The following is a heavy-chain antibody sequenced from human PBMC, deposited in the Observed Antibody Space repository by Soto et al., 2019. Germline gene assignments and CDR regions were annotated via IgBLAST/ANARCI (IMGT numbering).Heavy chain of an antibody. J-gene: IGHJ4*02. CDR3: ARHGSY. V-gene: IGHV4-39*01. Sequence: QLQLQESGPGLVKPSETLSLTCTLSGVSISSSSYYWGWFRQPPGKGLEWIGTIYYGGSSYSNPSLKSRVTISLDTSKNQFSLTLTSVTAADTAVYYCARHGSYWGQGTLVTVSS. CDR2: IYYGGSS. CDR1: GVSISSSSYY.